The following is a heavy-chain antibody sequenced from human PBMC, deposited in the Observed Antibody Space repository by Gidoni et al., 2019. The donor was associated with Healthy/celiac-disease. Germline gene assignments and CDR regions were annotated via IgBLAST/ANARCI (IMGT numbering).Heavy chain of an antibody. D-gene: IGHD5-18*01. CDR3: ARVVDTAHGSLLCYFDY. CDR1: GGTFSIYA. V-gene: IGHV1-69*01. J-gene: IGHJ4*02. CDR2: ISPIFGTA. Sequence: QVQLVQSGAEVKKHGSSVKVSCKASGGTFSIYALSWVRQAPGQGIEGMGGISPIFGTANYAQNFQVRVTITADESTSTAYMELSSLRSEDTAVYYGARVVDTAHGSLLCYFDYWGQGTLVTVSS.